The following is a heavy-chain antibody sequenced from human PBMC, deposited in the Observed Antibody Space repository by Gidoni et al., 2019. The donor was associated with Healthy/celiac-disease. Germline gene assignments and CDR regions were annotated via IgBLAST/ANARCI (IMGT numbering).Heavy chain of an antibody. Sequence: QVQLVESGGGVVQPGRSLRLSCAASGFTFSSYGMHWVRQAPGKGLEWVAVIWYDGSNKYYADSVKGRFTISRDNSKNTLYLQMNSLRAEDTAVYYCAREQLRRVGATKGIYYYYGMDVWGQGTTVTVSS. CDR3: AREQLRRVGATKGIYYYYGMDV. D-gene: IGHD1-26*01. J-gene: IGHJ6*02. CDR2: IWYDGSNK. CDR1: GFTFSSYG. V-gene: IGHV3-33*01.